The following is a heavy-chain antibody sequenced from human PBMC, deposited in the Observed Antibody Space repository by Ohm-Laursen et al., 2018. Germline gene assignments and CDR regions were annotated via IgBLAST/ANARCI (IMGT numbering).Heavy chain of an antibody. J-gene: IGHJ4*02. CDR3: ARDPGGY. CDR2: TNPSGGST. V-gene: IGHV1-46*01. D-gene: IGHD3-16*01. Sequence: ATVKISCKVSGYTFTSYYMHWVRQAPGQGLEWMGRTNPSGGSTSYAQKFQGRVTMTRDTSTSTVYMELSSLRSEDTAVYYCARDPGGYWGQGTLVTVSS. CDR1: GYTFTSYY.